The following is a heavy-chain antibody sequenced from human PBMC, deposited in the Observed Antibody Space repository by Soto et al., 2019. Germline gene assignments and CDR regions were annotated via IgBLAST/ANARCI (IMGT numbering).Heavy chain of an antibody. V-gene: IGHV3-21*01. Sequence: PGGSPRLSCAASGFTFSSYSMNGVRQAPGKGLEWVSSISSSSYIYYADSVKGRFTISRDNAKNSLYLQMNSLRAEDTAVYYCARDRRLRPAPVDYWGQGPLVNVS. J-gene: IGHJ4*02. CDR1: GFTFSSYS. D-gene: IGHD4-17*01. CDR3: ARDRRLRPAPVDY. CDR2: ISSSSYI.